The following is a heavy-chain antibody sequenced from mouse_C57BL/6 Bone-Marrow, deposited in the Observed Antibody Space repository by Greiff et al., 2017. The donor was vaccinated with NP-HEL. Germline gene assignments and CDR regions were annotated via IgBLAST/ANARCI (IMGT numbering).Heavy chain of an antibody. D-gene: IGHD1-1*01. Sequence: QVQLQQPGAELVKPGASVKLSCKASGYTFTSYLMHWVKQRPGRGLEWIGRIDPNSGGTKYNKKFKSKATLTVDKPSSTAYMQLNSLTSEDSAVYSWASYYYGSSSLDYWGQGTALTVSS. CDR1: GYTFTSYL. CDR3: ASYYYGSSSLDY. CDR2: IDPNSGGT. V-gene: IGHV1-72*01. J-gene: IGHJ2*01.